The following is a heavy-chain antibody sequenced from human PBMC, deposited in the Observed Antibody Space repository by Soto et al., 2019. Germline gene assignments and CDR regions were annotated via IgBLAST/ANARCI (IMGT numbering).Heavy chain of an antibody. D-gene: IGHD2-15*01. CDR3: AKDLAVLSARFES. CDR1: GFTFGNYA. V-gene: IGHV3-23*01. Sequence: GGSLRLSCRASGFTFGNYAMAWVRQAPGKGLEWVSGISASGGRTYYADSAKGRFTISRDNSNNTLYLQMSSLRADDTAVYYCAKDLAVLSARFESWGQGALVTVSS. J-gene: IGHJ4*02. CDR2: ISASGGRT.